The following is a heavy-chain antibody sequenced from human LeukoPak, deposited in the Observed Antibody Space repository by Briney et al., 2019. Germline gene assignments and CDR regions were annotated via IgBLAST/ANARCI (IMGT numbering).Heavy chain of an antibody. CDR3: ARRAGGYSHPYDY. Sequence: TGGSLRLSCAASGFTFSDYYMSWIRQAPGKGLEWVSYISSSGSTIYYADSVKGRFTISRDNSKNTLYLQMNSLRAEDTAVYYCARRAGGYSHPYDYWGQGILVTVSS. D-gene: IGHD4-23*01. J-gene: IGHJ4*02. CDR1: GFTFSDYY. V-gene: IGHV3-11*01. CDR2: ISSSGSTI.